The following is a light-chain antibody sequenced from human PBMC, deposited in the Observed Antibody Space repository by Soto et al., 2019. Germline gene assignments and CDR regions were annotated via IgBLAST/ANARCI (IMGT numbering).Light chain of an antibody. CDR3: QQYNTYPYY. J-gene: IGKJ2*01. CDR1: QSLSYW. CDR2: QGS. V-gene: IGKV1-5*03. Sequence: DIQMTQSPSTLSASVVDRVTITCRASQSLSYWLAWYQQKPGKAPKLLIYQGSTLQRGVPSRFSGSGSGSELSLTINSLQPDDFANYYCQQYNTYPYYFGQGTKVDIK.